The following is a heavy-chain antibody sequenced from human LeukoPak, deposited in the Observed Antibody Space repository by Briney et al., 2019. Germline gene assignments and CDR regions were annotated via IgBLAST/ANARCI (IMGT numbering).Heavy chain of an antibody. D-gene: IGHD3-3*01. J-gene: IGHJ4*02. CDR2: ISSSSSYI. V-gene: IGHV3-21*01. Sequence: KPGGSLRLSCAASGFTFSSYSMNWVRQAPGKGLEWVSSISSSSSYIYYADSVKGRFTISRDNAKKSLYLQMNSLRAEDTAVYYCARVGDFWSGYWDYWGQGTLVTVSS. CDR1: GFTFSSYS. CDR3: ARVGDFWSGYWDY.